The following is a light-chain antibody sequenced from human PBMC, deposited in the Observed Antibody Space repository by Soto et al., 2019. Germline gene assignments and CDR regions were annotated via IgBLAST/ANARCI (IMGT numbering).Light chain of an antibody. Sequence: AIQLTQSPSSLSASVGDRVTITCRASRGIRGSLNWYQQKPGKAPKILIYDASSLQSGVPSRFSGSGSGTDFTLTISSLQPEDFATYYCQQCYSYRITFGQGTRLEIK. CDR1: RGIRGS. CDR2: DAS. CDR3: QQCYSYRIT. J-gene: IGKJ5*01. V-gene: IGKV1-13*02.